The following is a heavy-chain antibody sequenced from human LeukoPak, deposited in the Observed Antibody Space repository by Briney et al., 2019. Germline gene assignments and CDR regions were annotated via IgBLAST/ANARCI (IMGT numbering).Heavy chain of an antibody. Sequence: PGGSLRLSCAASGFTFSNFGINWVRQAPGKGLEWVSSISSSSSYISYADSVKGRFTISRDNAKNSLDLQMNSLRAEDTAVYYCAIDTYSSGCYTFDYWGQGTLVTV. CDR1: GFTFSNFG. CDR3: AIDTYSSGCYTFDY. D-gene: IGHD6-19*01. J-gene: IGHJ4*02. CDR2: ISSSSSYI. V-gene: IGHV3-21*01.